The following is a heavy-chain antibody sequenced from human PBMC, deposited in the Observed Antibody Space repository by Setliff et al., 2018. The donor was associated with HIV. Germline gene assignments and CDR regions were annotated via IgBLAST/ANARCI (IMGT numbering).Heavy chain of an antibody. D-gene: IGHD6-19*01. V-gene: IGHV1-3*01. CDR1: GYSFTTNY. CDR3: ARVMLAGYSSGPNGY. CDR2: ISAGNGNT. Sequence: ASVKVSCKASGYSFTTNYMHWVRQAPGQRLEWMGWISAGNGNTKYSQTFQGRVTITRNTSTSTAYMELSSLRSEDTAVYFCARVMLAGYSSGPNGYWGQGTLVTVSS. J-gene: IGHJ4*02.